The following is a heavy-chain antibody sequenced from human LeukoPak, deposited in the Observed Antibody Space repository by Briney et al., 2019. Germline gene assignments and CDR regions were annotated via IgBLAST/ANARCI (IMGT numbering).Heavy chain of an antibody. D-gene: IGHD3-22*01. CDR3: ARSDSSGHGVH. CDR2: VYPKSGGT. Sequence: ASAKVSCKASGYTFTDYYLHWVRQAPGQGLEWLGWVYPKSGGTTYAQKFQGRVTMTRDTSILTVFMELSRLRSDDTAVYYCARSDSSGHGVHWGQGTLVTVSS. J-gene: IGHJ4*02. CDR1: GYTFTDYY. V-gene: IGHV1-2*02.